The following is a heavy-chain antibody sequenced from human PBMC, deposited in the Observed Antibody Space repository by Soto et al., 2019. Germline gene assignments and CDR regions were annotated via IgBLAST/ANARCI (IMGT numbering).Heavy chain of an antibody. CDR3: ASGRGGLERRRYGDY. CDR1: GGSFSGYY. CDR2: INHSGST. D-gene: IGHD1-1*01. J-gene: IGHJ4*02. V-gene: IGHV4-34*01. Sequence: RSLTCAVYGGSFSGYYWSWLRQPPGKGLEWIGEINHSGSTNYNPSLKSRVTISVDTSKNQFSLKLSSVTAADTAVYYCASGRGGLERRRYGDYWGQGTLVTVS.